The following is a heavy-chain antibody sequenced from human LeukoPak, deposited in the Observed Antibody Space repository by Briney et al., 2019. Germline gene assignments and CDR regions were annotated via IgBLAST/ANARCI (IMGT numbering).Heavy chain of an antibody. Sequence: GRSLRLSCAASGFTFSSYGMHWVRQAPGKGLEWVAVIWYDGSNKYYADSVKGRFTISRDNSKNTLYLQMNSLRAEDTAVYCCARDGGISRFDPWGQGTLVTVSS. CDR1: GFTFSSYG. D-gene: IGHD6-13*01. V-gene: IGHV3-33*01. CDR3: ARDGGISRFDP. J-gene: IGHJ5*02. CDR2: IWYDGSNK.